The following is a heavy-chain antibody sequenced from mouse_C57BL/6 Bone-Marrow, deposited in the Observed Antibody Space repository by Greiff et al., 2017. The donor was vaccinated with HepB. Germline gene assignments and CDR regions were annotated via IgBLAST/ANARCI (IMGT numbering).Heavy chain of an antibody. CDR2: INPYNGGT. D-gene: IGHD2-4*01. V-gene: IGHV1-19*01. CDR3: ARDYDGEGY. Sequence: VQLQQSGPVLVKPGASVKMSCKASGYTFTDYYMNWVKQSHGKSLEWIGVINPYNGGTSYNQKFKGKATLTVDKSSSTAYMELNSLTSEDSAVYYWARDYDGEGYWGQGTSVTVSS. CDR1: GYTFTDYY. J-gene: IGHJ4*01.